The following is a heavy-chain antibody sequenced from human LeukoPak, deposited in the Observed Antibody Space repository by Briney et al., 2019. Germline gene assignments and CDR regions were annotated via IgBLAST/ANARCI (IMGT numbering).Heavy chain of an antibody. CDR1: GGSISSYY. V-gene: IGHV4-59*01. J-gene: IGHJ5*02. CDR2: IYYSGST. CDR3: ARDITMIVAGGTNNWFDP. Sequence: SETLSLTCTVSGGSISSYYWSWVRQPPGKGLEWIGYIYYSGSTNYNPSLTSGGTISVDTNKNQFSLKLSSVTAADTAVYYCARDITMIVAGGTNNWFDPWGQGTLVTVSS. D-gene: IGHD3-22*01.